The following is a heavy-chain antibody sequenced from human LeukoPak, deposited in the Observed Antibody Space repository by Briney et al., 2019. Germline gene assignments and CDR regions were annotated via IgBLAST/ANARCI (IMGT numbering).Heavy chain of an antibody. Sequence: ASVKVSCKASGYTFTGYYMHWVRQAPGQGLEWMGWINPNSGGTNYAQKFQGRVTMTRDTSISTAYMELSRLRSDDTAVYYCARPSPYSSSWYEPFDAFDIWGQGTMVTVSS. CDR3: ARPSPYSSSWYEPFDAFDI. V-gene: IGHV1-2*02. CDR1: GYTFTGYY. J-gene: IGHJ3*02. CDR2: INPNSGGT. D-gene: IGHD6-13*01.